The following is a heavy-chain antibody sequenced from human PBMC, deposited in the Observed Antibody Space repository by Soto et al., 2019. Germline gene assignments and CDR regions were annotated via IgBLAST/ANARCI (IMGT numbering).Heavy chain of an antibody. V-gene: IGHV4-59*01. Sequence: SETLSLTCTVSGGSIGSYYWSWIRQPPGKGLEWIGYIYYSGSTNYNPSLKSRVTISVDTSKNQFSLKLSSVTAADTTVYYCARDARHDYGGNTIYYYGMDVWGQGTTVTVSS. CDR1: GGSIGSYY. J-gene: IGHJ6*02. D-gene: IGHD4-17*01. CDR3: ARDARHDYGGNTIYYYGMDV. CDR2: IYYSGST.